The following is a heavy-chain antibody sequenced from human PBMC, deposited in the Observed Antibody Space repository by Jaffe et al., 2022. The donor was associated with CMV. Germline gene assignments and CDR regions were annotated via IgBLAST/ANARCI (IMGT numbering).Heavy chain of an antibody. J-gene: IGHJ4*02. D-gene: IGHD6-6*01. CDR3: TTHYSSSSGGWNYFDY. CDR1: GFTFSNAW. Sequence: EVQLVESGGGLVKPGGSLRLSCAASGFTFSNAWMSWVRQAPGKGLEWVGRIKSKTDGGTTDYAAPVKGRFTISRDDSKNTLYLQMNSLKTEDTAVYYCTTHYSSSSGGWNYFDYWGQGTLVTVSS. V-gene: IGHV3-15*01. CDR2: IKSKTDGGTT.